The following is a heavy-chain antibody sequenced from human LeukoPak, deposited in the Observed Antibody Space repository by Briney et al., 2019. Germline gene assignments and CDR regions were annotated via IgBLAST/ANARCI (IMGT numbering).Heavy chain of an antibody. Sequence: PSETLSLTCTVSGGSISSSSYYWGWIRQPPGKGLEWIGSIYYSGSTYYNPSLKSRVTISVDTSKNQFSLKLSSVTAADTAVYYCARGVRSSSSKPRGLGYFDYWGQGTLVTVSS. CDR2: IYYSGST. J-gene: IGHJ4*02. CDR1: GGSISSSSYY. CDR3: ARGVRSSSSKPRGLGYFDY. D-gene: IGHD6-6*01. V-gene: IGHV4-39*01.